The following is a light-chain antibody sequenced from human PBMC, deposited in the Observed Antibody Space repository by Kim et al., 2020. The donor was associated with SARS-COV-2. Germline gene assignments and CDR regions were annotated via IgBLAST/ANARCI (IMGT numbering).Light chain of an antibody. CDR2: DNN. V-gene: IGLV1-51*01. CDR3: GTWDSSLSAEV. CDR1: SSNVGNNY. J-gene: IGLJ2*01. Sequence: GQKVTNSCSGSSSNVGNNYVSWYQQLPRTAPKLLIYDNNKRPSGIADRFSGSKSGTSATLGITGLQTGDEADYYCGTWDSSLSAEVFGGGTKLTVL.